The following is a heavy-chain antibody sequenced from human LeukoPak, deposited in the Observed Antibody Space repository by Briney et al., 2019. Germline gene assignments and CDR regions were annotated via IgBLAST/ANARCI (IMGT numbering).Heavy chain of an antibody. Sequence: GMSLRLSCAASGVTLSPYGMHWVRQAPGKGLEWVAVISYEGGTQHYADSVKGRFILSRDNPRNTLYLQMNILRTEDTAVYYCAKEGTPQVSTWYDLWGQGTQVIVSS. D-gene: IGHD3-10*01. V-gene: IGHV3-30*18. CDR1: GVTLSPYG. CDR2: ISYEGGTQ. J-gene: IGHJ5*02. CDR3: AKEGTPQVSTWYDL.